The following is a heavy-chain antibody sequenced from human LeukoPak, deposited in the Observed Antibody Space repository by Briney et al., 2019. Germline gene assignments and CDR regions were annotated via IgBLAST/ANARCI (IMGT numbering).Heavy chain of an antibody. D-gene: IGHD6-19*01. V-gene: IGHV3-23*01. J-gene: IGHJ4*02. CDR1: GFTFSNFA. Sequence: SGGSLRLSCAASGFTFSNFAMSWARQAPGKGLEWVSAIGGSDGTTYYADSVKGRFTISRDNSKNTLYLQMNSLRAEDTAVYYCAKGVSGWPYYFDFWGQGTLVTVSS. CDR3: AKGVSGWPYYFDF. CDR2: IGGSDGTT.